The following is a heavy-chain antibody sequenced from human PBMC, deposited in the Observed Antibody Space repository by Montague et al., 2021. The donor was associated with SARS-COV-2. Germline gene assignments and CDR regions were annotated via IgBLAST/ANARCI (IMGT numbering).Heavy chain of an antibody. D-gene: IGHD3-10*01. CDR2: IYYSGTA. V-gene: IGHV4-39*07. Sequence: SETLSLTCTMSGGSITYSSYYWGWIRLPPGKGLEWIGSIYYSGTAYYNASLKSRVTMSLDMSKNQLSLRLKSTTAADTAVYFCARASFYYGSGSHYNYWFDSWGQGTVVTVSS. CDR1: GGSITYSSYY. J-gene: IGHJ5*01. CDR3: ARASFYYGSGSHYNYWFDS.